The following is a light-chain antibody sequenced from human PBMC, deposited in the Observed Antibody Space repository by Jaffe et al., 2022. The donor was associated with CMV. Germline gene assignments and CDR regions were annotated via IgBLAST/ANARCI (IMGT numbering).Light chain of an antibody. Sequence: QSVLTQPPSVSAAPGQMVTISCSGSSSNIGDSYVSWYQLLPGTAPKLLIYDNSKRPSGIPDRFSGSKSGTSATLGITGLQTGDEADYYCGTWDSSLSAGVFGGGTKVTVL. CDR2: DNS. CDR3: GTWDSSLSAGV. V-gene: IGLV1-51*01. CDR1: SSNIGDSY. J-gene: IGLJ3*02.